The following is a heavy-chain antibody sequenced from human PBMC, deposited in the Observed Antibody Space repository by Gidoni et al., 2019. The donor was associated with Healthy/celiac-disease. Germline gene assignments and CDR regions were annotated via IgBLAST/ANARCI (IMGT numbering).Heavy chain of an antibody. CDR3: AKDAGDSSGWTYDFDI. D-gene: IGHD6-19*01. Sequence: QVQLVESGGGVVQPGRSLRLSCAASGCTFSSTGMHWVRQARGKGLEWCAVISYDGSNKYYADSVKGRFTISRDNSKNTLYLQMNSLRAEDTAVYYCAKDAGDSSGWTYDFDIWGQGTMVTVSS. CDR2: ISYDGSNK. J-gene: IGHJ3*02. CDR1: GCTFSSTG. V-gene: IGHV3-30*18.